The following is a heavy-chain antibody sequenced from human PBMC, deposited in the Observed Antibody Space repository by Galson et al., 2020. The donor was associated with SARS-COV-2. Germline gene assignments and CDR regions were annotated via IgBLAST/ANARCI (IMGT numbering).Heavy chain of an antibody. CDR1: GYTFTSYA. CDR3: ARAQDILTGYGCYMDV. D-gene: IGHD3-9*01. V-gene: IGHV1-3*01. J-gene: IGHJ6*03. CDR2: INAGNGNT. Sequence: ASVKVSCKASGYTFTSYAMHWVRQDPGQRLEWMGWINAGNGNTKYSQKFQGRVTITRDTSASTAYMELSSLRSEDTAVYYCARAQDILTGYGCYMDVWGKGTTVTVSS.